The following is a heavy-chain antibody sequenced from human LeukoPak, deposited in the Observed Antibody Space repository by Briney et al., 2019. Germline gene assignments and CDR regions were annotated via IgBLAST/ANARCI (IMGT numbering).Heavy chain of an antibody. J-gene: IGHJ4*02. V-gene: IGHV3-74*01. CDR1: GFXFSSYW. CDR3: ARARDGYNC. D-gene: IGHD5-24*01. Sequence: PGGSLRLSCEASGFXFSSYWIHWVRQAPEKGLVWISRINSDGSSTSYADSVKGRFTISRDNAKNTLYLQLNSLRAEDTAVYYCARARDGYNCWGQGTLVTVSS. CDR2: INSDGSST.